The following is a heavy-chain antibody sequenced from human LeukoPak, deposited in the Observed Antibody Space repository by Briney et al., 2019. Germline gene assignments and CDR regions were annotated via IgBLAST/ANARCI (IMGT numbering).Heavy chain of an antibody. CDR3: ARGLPDTAMVVHDY. D-gene: IGHD5-18*01. CDR2: IYYSGST. CDR1: GGSISSSSYY. Sequence: PSETLSLTCTVSGGSISSSSYYWSWIRQPPGKGLEWIGYIYYSGSTNYNPSLKSRVTISVDTSKNQFSLKLSSVTAADTAVYYCARGLPDTAMVVHDYWGQGTLVTVSS. J-gene: IGHJ4*02. V-gene: IGHV4-61*01.